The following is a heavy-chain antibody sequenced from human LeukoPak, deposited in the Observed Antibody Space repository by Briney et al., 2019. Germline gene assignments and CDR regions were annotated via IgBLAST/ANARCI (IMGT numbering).Heavy chain of an antibody. V-gene: IGHV3-15*07. CDR1: GFTFSNAW. J-gene: IGHJ4*02. CDR2: IKSKTDGGTT. Sequence: GGSLRLSCAASGFTFSNAWMNWVRQAPGKGLEWVGRIKSKTDGGTTDYAAPVKGRFTISRDDSKNTLYLQMNSLKTEGTAVYYCTTDRVPSHNYGGSYVGYWGQGTLVTVSS. CDR3: TTDRVPSHNYGGSYVGY. D-gene: IGHD1-26*01.